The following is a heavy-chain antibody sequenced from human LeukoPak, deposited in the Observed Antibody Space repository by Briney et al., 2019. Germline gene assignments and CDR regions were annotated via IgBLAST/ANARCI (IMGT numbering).Heavy chain of an antibody. J-gene: IGHJ4*02. CDR1: GYSISSGYY. CDR3: AIHRYYYDSSGSYYFDY. V-gene: IGHV4-38-2*01. Sequence: PSETLSLTCAVSGYSISSGYYWGWIRQPPGKGLEWIGSIYHSGSTYYNPSLKSRVTISVDTSRNQFSLRLSSVTAADTAVYFCAIHRYYYDSSGSYYFDYWGQGTLVTVSS. CDR2: IYHSGST. D-gene: IGHD3-22*01.